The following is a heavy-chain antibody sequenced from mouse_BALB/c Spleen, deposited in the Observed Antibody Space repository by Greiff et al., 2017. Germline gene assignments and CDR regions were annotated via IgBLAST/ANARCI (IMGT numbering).Heavy chain of an antibody. CDR3: ARDIPIRLSYAMDY. J-gene: IGHJ4*01. CDR2: IRNKANGYTT. V-gene: IGHV7-3*02. CDR1: GFTFTDYY. D-gene: IGHD2-4*01. Sequence: DVKLVESGGGLVQPGGSLRLSCATSGFTFTDYYMSWVRQPPGKALEWLGFIRNKANGYTTEYSASVKGRFTISRDNSQSILYLQMNTLRAEDSATYYCARDIPIRLSYAMDYWGQGTSVTVSS.